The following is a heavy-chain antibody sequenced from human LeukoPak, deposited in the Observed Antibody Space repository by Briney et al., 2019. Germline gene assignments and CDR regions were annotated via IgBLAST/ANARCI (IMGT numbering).Heavy chain of an antibody. CDR3: ARGRNSGSFGYRFDY. V-gene: IGHV1-18*01. CDR2: ISAYNGNT. Sequence: ASVKVSCKASGYTFTSYGISWVRQAPGQGLEWMGWISAYNGNTNYAQKLQGRVTMTTDTSTSTAYMELRSLRSDDTAVYYCARGRNSGSFGYRFDYWGQGTLVTVSS. J-gene: IGHJ4*02. CDR1: GYTFTSYG. D-gene: IGHD1-26*01.